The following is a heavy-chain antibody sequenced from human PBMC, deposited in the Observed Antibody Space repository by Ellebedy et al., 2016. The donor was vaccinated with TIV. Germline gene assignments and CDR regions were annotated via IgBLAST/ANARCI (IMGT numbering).Heavy chain of an antibody. CDR1: GFTFSSYD. J-gene: IGHJ6*02. V-gene: IGHV3-13*01. Sequence: GGSLRLXCAASGFTFSSYDMHWVRQATGKGLEWVSAIGTAGDTYYPGSVKGRFTISRENAKNSLYLQMNSLRAGDTAAYYCARGGVDTAMVDYYYYGMDVWGQGTTVTVSS. CDR2: IGTAGDT. CDR3: ARGGVDTAMVDYYYYGMDV. D-gene: IGHD5-18*01.